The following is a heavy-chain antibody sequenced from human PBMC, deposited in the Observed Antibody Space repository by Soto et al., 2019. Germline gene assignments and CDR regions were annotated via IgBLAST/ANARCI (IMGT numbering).Heavy chain of an antibody. CDR1: GFTFSNYW. CDR3: ARDGGPCSVDECYDALDI. D-gene: IGHD2-8*02. CDR2: INEDGRTT. Sequence: EVQLVESGGDLVQPGGSLRLSCAASGFTFSNYWMAWFRQAPGKGLEWVANINEDGRTTHYADSVKGRFTIFRDNAKSSLFLQMSSLRGEDTATYYCARDGGPCSVDECYDALDIWGQGTMVTVSS. J-gene: IGHJ3*02. V-gene: IGHV3-7*01.